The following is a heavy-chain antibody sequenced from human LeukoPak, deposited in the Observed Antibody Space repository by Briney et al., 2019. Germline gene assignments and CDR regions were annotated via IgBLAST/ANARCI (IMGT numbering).Heavy chain of an antibody. J-gene: IGHJ6*02. D-gene: IGHD3-22*01. CDR1: GGTFSSYA. Sequence: GASVKVSCKASGGTFSSYAISWVRQAPGQGLEWMGGIIPIFGTANYAQKFQGRVTITADESTSTAYMELSSLRSEDTAVYYCARAKFDSSRYYYRGFDIWGQGTTVTVSS. V-gene: IGHV1-69*13. CDR2: IIPIFGTA. CDR3: ARAKFDSSRYYYRGFDI.